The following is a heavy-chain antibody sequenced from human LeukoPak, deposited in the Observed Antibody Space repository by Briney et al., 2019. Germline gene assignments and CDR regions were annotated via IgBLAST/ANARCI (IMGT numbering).Heavy chain of an antibody. CDR3: ARSPYCSSISCPWTMDV. Sequence: GGSLRLSCAASGFTFSNYNMTWVRQAPGKGLEWVSYISGSSSTIYYADSVKGRFTISRDNAKNSLYLQVNSLRAEDTAVYYCARSPYCSSISCPWTMDVWGQGTTVTVSS. J-gene: IGHJ6*02. D-gene: IGHD2-2*01. CDR1: GFTFSNYN. V-gene: IGHV3-48*01. CDR2: ISGSSSTI.